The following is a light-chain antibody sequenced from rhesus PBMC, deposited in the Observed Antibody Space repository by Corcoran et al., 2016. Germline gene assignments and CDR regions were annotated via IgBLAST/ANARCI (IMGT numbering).Light chain of an antibody. Sequence: DIQMTQSPSSLSASVGDRVTITCQASQSLSNYLNWYQQKPGKIPKLLIYRASSLQSGIPSRFSGSGSGTDFTLNISSLQPADFATYYCQQGYSYPLTFGGGTKVELK. CDR3: QQGYSYPLT. CDR2: RAS. J-gene: IGKJ4*01. CDR1: QSLSNY. V-gene: IGKV1S9*01.